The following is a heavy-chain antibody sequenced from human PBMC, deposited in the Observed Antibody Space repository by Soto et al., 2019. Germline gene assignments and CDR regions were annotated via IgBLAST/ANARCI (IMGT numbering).Heavy chain of an antibody. Sequence: GGSLRLSCSASGFTFSSYAMHWVRRAPGKGLEYVSAISSNGGSTYYADSVKGRFTISRDNSKNTLYLQMSSLRAEDTAVYYCVKSLFTFGGVIAIFDYWGQGTLVTVSS. CDR3: VKSLFTFGGVIAIFDY. CDR1: GFTFSSYA. J-gene: IGHJ4*02. D-gene: IGHD3-16*02. CDR2: ISSNGGST. V-gene: IGHV3-64D*06.